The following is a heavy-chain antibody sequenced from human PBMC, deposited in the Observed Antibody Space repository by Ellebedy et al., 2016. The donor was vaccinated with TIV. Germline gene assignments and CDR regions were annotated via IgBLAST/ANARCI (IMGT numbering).Heavy chain of an antibody. J-gene: IGHJ4*02. V-gene: IGHV4-59*01. CDR3: ARGGPITRIRGGAFDN. D-gene: IGHD3-10*01. Sequence: MPSETLSLTCTVSGGSISSYYWSWIRQPPGKGLEWIGYIYYTGSTNYNPSLKSRVTTSVDTSKNQLSLKLTSVTAADTAVYYCARGGPITRIRGGAFDNWGQGTLVTVSS. CDR1: GGSISSYY. CDR2: IYYTGST.